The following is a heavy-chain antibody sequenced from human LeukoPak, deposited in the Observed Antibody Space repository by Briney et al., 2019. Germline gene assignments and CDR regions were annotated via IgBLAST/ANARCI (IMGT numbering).Heavy chain of an antibody. CDR3: VCHRGFDY. J-gene: IGHJ4*02. V-gene: IGHV3-30*03. CDR1: GFTFSSYG. D-gene: IGHD1-14*01. Sequence: PGGSLRLSCAASGFTFSSYGMHRVRQAPGKGLEWVAVISYDGSNKYYADSVKGRFTISRDNSKNTLYLQMNSLRAEDTAVYYCVCHRGFDYWGQGTLVTVSS. CDR2: ISYDGSNK.